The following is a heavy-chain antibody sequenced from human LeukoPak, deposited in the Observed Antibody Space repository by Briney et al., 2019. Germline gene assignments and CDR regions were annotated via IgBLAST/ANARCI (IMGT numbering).Heavy chain of an antibody. CDR2: IYSGGST. Sequence: SGGSLRLSCAASGFTVSSNYMSWVRRAPGKGLEWVSVIYSGGSTYYADSVKDRFTSSRDNSKNTLYLQMNSLRAEDTAVYYCARDPTYYYDSSGYSPSNWGQGALVTVSS. D-gene: IGHD3-22*01. J-gene: IGHJ4*02. V-gene: IGHV3-66*01. CDR1: GFTVSSNY. CDR3: ARDPTYYYDSSGYSPSN.